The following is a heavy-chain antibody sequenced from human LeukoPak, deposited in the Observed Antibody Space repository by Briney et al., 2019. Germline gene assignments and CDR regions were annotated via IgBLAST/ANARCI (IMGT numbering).Heavy chain of an antibody. D-gene: IGHD3-10*01. Sequence: GGSLRLSCAASGFTFSSYSMNWVRQAPGKGLEWVSSISSSSSYIYYADSVKGRFTISRDNAKNSLYLQMNSLRAEDTAVYYCARDLFRGRRGFDYWGQGTLVTVSS. V-gene: IGHV3-21*01. CDR1: GFTFSSYS. CDR2: ISSSSSYI. CDR3: ARDLFRGRRGFDY. J-gene: IGHJ4*02.